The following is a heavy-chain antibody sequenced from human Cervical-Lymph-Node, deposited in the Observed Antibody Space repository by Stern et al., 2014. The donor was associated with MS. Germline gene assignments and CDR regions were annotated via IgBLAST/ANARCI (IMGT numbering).Heavy chain of an antibody. CDR2: SFSHGQK. CDR3: ARMMQHLAGDAFDI. Sequence: QVTLRESGPGLVKPTETLTLTCTVSGFSLSNARMGVSWIRQPPGKDLEWLAHSFSHGQKSSSKSSKGLLTLSQDTTQSKGGLTMTHMEAVDSATYYCARMMQHLAGDAFDIWGQGTMVTVSS. V-gene: IGHV2-26*01. D-gene: IGHD6-13*01. CDR1: GFSLSNARMG. J-gene: IGHJ3*02.